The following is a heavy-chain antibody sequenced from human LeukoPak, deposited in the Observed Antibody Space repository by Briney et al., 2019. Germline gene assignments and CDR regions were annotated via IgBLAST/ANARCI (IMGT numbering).Heavy chain of an antibody. J-gene: IGHJ6*04. V-gene: IGHV3-64D*06. CDR1: GFTFSSYA. D-gene: IGHD5-12*01. CDR2: ISSNGGST. Sequence: AGGSLRLSCSASGFTFSSYAMHWVRQAPGKGLEYVSAISSNGGSTYYADSVKGRFTISRDNSKNTLYLQMSSLRAEDTAVYYCVKGSGATTARGDVWGKGTTVTVSS. CDR3: VKGSGATTARGDV.